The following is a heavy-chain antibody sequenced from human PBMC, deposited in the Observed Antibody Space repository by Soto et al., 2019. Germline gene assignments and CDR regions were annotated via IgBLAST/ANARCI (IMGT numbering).Heavy chain of an antibody. V-gene: IGHV3-23*01. CDR2: ISGGGDNT. CDR3: AKLPRCIGSSCYYRDYCDH. D-gene: IGHD2-15*01. Sequence: EVQLLESGGGLVQPGGSLRLSCAASGFTFSAYAMTWVRQAPGKGLEWVSSISGGGDNTYYPDTVKGRLTISIDNFKKPMKLEITCLRAENRAVYYCAKLPRCIGSSCYYRDYCDHWGQGTQVSVSS. CDR1: GFTFSAYA. J-gene: IGHJ4*02.